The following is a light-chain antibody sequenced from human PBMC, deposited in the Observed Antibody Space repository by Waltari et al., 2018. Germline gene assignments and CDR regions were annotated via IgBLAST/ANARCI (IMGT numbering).Light chain of an antibody. CDR2: DAS. V-gene: IGKV3-11*01. CDR3: QQRSDWPYT. Sequence: EIVLTQSPDTLSLSPGERATLSCRASQSVDSYLAWYQQEPGQAPRVLIYDASNRAAGIPARFSGSGSGTDFTLTISSLDPEDVAVYYCQQRSDWPYTFGQVTKLEIK. CDR1: QSVDSY. J-gene: IGKJ2*01.